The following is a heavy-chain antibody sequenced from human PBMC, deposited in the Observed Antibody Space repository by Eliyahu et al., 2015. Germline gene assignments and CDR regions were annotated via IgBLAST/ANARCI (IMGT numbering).Heavy chain of an antibody. J-gene: IGHJ4*02. V-gene: IGHV4-31*03. CDR3: AREAYASGSYLPDF. Sequence: QVQLQESGPGLVKPRQTLSLTCXVFGGSXXSGGYYWSWXRQFPGKGLQWMGYIFYSGTIYXNPSLKNRISMSVDASGNQFSLKLNSVTAADTAVYFCAREAYASGSYLPDFWGQGTLVTVSS. D-gene: IGHD3-10*01. CDR1: GGSXXSGGYY. CDR2: IFYSGTI.